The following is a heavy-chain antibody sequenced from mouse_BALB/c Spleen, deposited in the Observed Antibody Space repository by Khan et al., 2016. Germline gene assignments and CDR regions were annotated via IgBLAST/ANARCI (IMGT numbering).Heavy chain of an antibody. CDR2: ISYDGSN. D-gene: IGHD2-3*01. Sequence: VQLKESGPGLVKPSQSLSLTCSVTGYSITSGYYWNWIRQFPGNKLEWMGYISYDGSNNYNPSLKNRFSITRDTSKNQFFLKLNSVTTEDTATYYCAVYNGYYGRFDYWGQGTTLTVSS. CDR1: GYSITSGYY. CDR3: AVYNGYYGRFDY. V-gene: IGHV3-6*02. J-gene: IGHJ2*01.